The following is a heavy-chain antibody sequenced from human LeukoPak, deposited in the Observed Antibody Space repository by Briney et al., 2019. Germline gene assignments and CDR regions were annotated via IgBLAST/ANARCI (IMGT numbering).Heavy chain of an antibody. CDR2: ISSSGSSI. J-gene: IGHJ4*02. D-gene: IGHD6-19*01. V-gene: IGHV3-48*03. CDR1: EFTFSTYE. Sequence: GGSLRLSCAASEFTFSTYEMNWVRQAPGKRLEWVSYISSSGSSIYYADSVKGRFTISRDNAKNSLYLQMNSLRAEDTAVYYCAKTSGWHHDYWGQGTLVTVSS. CDR3: AKTSGWHHDY.